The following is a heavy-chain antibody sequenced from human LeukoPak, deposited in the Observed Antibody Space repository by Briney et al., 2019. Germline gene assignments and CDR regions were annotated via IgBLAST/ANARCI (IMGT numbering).Heavy chain of an antibody. V-gene: IGHV4-30-4*08. J-gene: IGHJ4*02. CDR1: GGSISSGDYY. D-gene: IGHD3-10*01. CDR2: IYHSGST. CDR3: ASWYYYGSGQRGLDY. Sequence: SQTLSLTCTVSGGSISSGDYYWSWIRQPPGKGLEWIGYIYHSGSTYYNPSLKSRITISVDTSKNQFSLKLSSVTAADTAVYYCASWYYYGSGQRGLDYWGQGTLVTVSS.